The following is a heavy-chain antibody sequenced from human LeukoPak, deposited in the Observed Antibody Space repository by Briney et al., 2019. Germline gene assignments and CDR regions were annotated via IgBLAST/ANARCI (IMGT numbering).Heavy chain of an antibody. CDR3: ARDLYDSSGYFVRGFDY. V-gene: IGHV1-69*01. D-gene: IGHD3-22*01. CDR2: IIPIFGTA. CDR1: GGTFSSYA. J-gene: IGHJ4*02. Sequence: SVKVSCKASGGTFSSYAISWVRQAPGQGLEWMGGIIPIFGTANYAQKFQGRVTITADESTSTAYMELSSLRSEDTAVYYCARDLYDSSGYFVRGFDYWGQGTLVTVSS.